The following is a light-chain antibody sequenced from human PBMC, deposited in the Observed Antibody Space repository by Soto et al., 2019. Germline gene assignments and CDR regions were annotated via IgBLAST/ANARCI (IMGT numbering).Light chain of an antibody. Sequence: QSALTQPASVSGSPGQSITISCTGTSSDVGGYNYVSWYQQHPGKAPKLMIYDVSNRPSGVSNRFSGSKSGNTASLTISGRQAEDEADYDGSAYTSSSTRVFGGGTKLTVL. CDR3: SAYTSSSTRV. CDR1: SSDVGGYNY. J-gene: IGLJ2*01. V-gene: IGLV2-14*01. CDR2: DVS.